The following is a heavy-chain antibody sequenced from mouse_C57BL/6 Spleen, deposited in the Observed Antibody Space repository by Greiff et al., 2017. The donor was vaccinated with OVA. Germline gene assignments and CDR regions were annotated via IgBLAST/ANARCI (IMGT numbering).Heavy chain of an antibody. CDR1: GYAFSSYW. J-gene: IGHJ2*01. V-gene: IGHV1-80*01. CDR3: ARAGQLRLPYFDY. Sequence: QVQLQQSGAELVKPGASVKISCKASGYAFSSYWMNWVKQRPGKGLEWIGQIYPGDGDTNYNGKFKGKATLTADKSSSTAYMQLSSLTSEDSAVYFCARAGQLRLPYFDYWGQGTTLTVSS. D-gene: IGHD3-2*02. CDR2: IYPGDGDT.